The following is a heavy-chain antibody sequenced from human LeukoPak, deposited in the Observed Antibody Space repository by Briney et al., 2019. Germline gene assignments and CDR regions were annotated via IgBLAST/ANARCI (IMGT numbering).Heavy chain of an antibody. J-gene: IGHJ4*02. V-gene: IGHV3-30*04. CDR3: AKDNGQWGVFDY. CDR2: ISYDGSNK. CDR1: GFTFSSYA. Sequence: GGSLRLSCAASGFTFSSYAMHWVRQAPGKGLEWVAVISYDGSNKYYADSVKGRFTISRDNSKNTLYLQMNSLRAEDTAVYYCAKDNGQWGVFDYWGQGTLVTVSS. D-gene: IGHD6-19*01.